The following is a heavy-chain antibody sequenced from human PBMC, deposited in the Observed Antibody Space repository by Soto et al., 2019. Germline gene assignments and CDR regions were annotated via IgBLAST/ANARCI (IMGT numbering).Heavy chain of an antibody. CDR2: IYSGGDT. J-gene: IGHJ6*02. CDR1: GFTVSSNY. CDR3: ARAPWDGSGTYYISYYGMDV. Sequence: PVGSLRLSCAASGFTVSSNYMNWVRQAPGKGLEWVSIIYSGGDTYYADSVKGRFTISRDNSKNSLYLQMNSLRAEDTAVYYCARAPWDGSGTYYISYYGMDVWGQGTAVTVSS. V-gene: IGHV3-53*01. D-gene: IGHD3-10*01.